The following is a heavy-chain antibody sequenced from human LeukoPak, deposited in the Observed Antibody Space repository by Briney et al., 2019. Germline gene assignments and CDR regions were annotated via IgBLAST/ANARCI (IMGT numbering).Heavy chain of an antibody. CDR2: IYPGDSDT. Sequence: GESLKISCKGSGYSFTSYWIGWGRQMPGKGLGWMGIIYPGDSDTRYSPSFQGQVTISADKSISTAYLQWSSLKASDTAMYYCARAAMVRGVIGWFDPWGQGTLVTVSS. D-gene: IGHD3-10*01. CDR1: GYSFTSYW. V-gene: IGHV5-51*01. J-gene: IGHJ5*02. CDR3: ARAAMVRGVIGWFDP.